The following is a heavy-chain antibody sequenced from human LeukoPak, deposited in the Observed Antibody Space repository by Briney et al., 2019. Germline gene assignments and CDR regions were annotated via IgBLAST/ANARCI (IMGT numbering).Heavy chain of an antibody. J-gene: IGHJ4*02. Sequence: GRSLRLSCAASGFTFSIYGMSWVRQAPGKGLEWVSSITSSGETTYYAGSVKGQFTISRDNSKNTVYLQMNSLRAEDTAVYYCARDRPNYYGANGHYYRRDGDYWGQGTLVTVSS. CDR3: ARDRPNYYGANGHYYRRDGDY. CDR2: ITSSGETT. V-gene: IGHV3-23*01. D-gene: IGHD3-22*01. CDR1: GFTFSIYG.